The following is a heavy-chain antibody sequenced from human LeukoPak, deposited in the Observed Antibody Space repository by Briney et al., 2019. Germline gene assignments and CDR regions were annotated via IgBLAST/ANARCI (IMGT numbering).Heavy chain of an antibody. Sequence: GGSLRLSCADSGFTFSSYGMHWVRQAPGKGLEWVSVISYDGSNKYYADSVKGRFTISRDNSKNTLYLQMNSLRAEDTAVYYCAASTTVTANPPHYWDQGTLVTVSS. CDR3: AASTTVTANPPHY. J-gene: IGHJ4*02. CDR2: ISYDGSNK. CDR1: GFTFSSYG. D-gene: IGHD4-17*01. V-gene: IGHV3-30*03.